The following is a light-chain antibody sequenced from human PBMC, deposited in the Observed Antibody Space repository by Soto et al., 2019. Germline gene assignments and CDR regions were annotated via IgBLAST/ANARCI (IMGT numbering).Light chain of an antibody. V-gene: IGLV2-11*01. CDR3: CSYAGSSVA. CDR2: DVS. Sequence: QSALTQPRSVSRSPGQSVTISCTGTSSDVGGYNYVSWYQQHPGKAPKLMIYDVSKRPSGVPDRFSGSKSGNTASLTISGLQAEDEADYYCCSYAGSSVAFGGGTKLTVL. J-gene: IGLJ2*01. CDR1: SSDVGGYNY.